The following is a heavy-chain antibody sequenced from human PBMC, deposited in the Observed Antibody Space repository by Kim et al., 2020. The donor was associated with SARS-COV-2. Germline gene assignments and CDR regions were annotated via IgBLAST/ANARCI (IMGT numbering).Heavy chain of an antibody. V-gene: IGHV3-21*01. CDR3: ARGFSIPPWYFDL. CDR2: ISSSSSYI. CDR1: GFTFSSYS. Sequence: GGSLRLSCAASGFTFSSYSMNWVRQAPGKGLEWVSSISSSSSYIYYADSVKGRFTISRDNAKNSLYLQMNSLRAEDTAVYYCARGFSIPPWYFDLWGRGTLVTVSS. D-gene: IGHD2-21*01. J-gene: IGHJ2*01.